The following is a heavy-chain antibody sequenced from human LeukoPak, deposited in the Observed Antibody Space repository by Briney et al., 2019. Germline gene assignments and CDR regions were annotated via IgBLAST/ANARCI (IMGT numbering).Heavy chain of an antibody. D-gene: IGHD6-13*01. CDR3: ARVIGFLSSSTSYGAGVFDI. V-gene: IGHV1-18*01. CDR2: ISAYNGNT. J-gene: IGHJ3*02. CDR1: GYSFTSYG. Sequence: ASVKVSCKASGYSFTSYGITWVRQAPGQGLEWMGWISAYNGNTKYVQNPQGRVTMTTDTSTSTAYMDLRSLRSDDTAIYYCARVIGFLSSSTSYGAGVFDIWGQGTMVTVSS.